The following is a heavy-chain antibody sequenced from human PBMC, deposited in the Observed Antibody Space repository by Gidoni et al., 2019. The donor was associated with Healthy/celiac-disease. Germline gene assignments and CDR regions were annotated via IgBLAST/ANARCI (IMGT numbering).Heavy chain of an antibody. CDR1: GGTFSSYA. CDR3: ASCGYSGYDYTDYFDY. D-gene: IGHD5-12*01. Sequence: QVQLVQSGAEVKKPGSSVKVSCKASGGTFSSYAISWVRQAPGQGLVWMGGIIPIFGTANYAQKFQGRVTITADESTSTAYMELSSLRSEDTAVYYCASCGYSGYDYTDYFDYWGQGTLVTVSS. CDR2: IIPIFGTA. V-gene: IGHV1-69*01. J-gene: IGHJ4*02.